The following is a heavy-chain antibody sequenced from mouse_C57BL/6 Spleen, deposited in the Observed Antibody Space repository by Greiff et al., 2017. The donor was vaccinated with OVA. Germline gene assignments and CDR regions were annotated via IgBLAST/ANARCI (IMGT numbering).Heavy chain of an antibody. CDR3: ARRSGSSYWYFDV. Sequence: EVMLVESGGGLVKPGGSLKLSCAASGFTFSDYGMHWVRQAPEKGLEWVAYISSGSSTIYYADTVKGRFTITRDNAKNTLFLQMTSLRSEDTAMYYCARRSGSSYWYFDVWGTGTTVTVSS. CDR2: ISSGSSTI. J-gene: IGHJ1*03. D-gene: IGHD1-1*01. CDR1: GFTFSDYG. V-gene: IGHV5-17*01.